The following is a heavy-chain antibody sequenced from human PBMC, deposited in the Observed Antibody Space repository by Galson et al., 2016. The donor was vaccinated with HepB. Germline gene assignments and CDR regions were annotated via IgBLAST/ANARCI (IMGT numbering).Heavy chain of an antibody. V-gene: IGHV6-1*01. Sequence: CASPGDSVSSNSATWNWIRQSPSRGLEWLGRTYYRSKWYNDYALSVKSRITFNPDTSKNQFPLQLNSVTPEDTAVYYCARVRSGYSGYANPYYYGMDVRGPGTTVNVSS. J-gene: IGHJ6*02. CDR2: TYYRSKWYN. CDR1: GDSVSSNSAT. CDR3: ARVRSGYSGYANPYYYGMDV. D-gene: IGHD5-12*01.